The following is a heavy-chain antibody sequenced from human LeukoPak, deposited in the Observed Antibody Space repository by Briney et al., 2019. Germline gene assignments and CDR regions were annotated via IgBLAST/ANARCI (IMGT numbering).Heavy chain of an antibody. CDR1: GFTFSSYA. CDR2: ISGSGGST. Sequence: GGSLRLSCAASGFTFSSYAMSWVRQAPGKGLEWVSAISGSGGSTYYPGSVKGRFTISRENAKNSLYLQMNSLRAGDTAVYYCARGMISSSWYGGDWFDPWGQGTLVTVSS. V-gene: IGHV3-23*01. J-gene: IGHJ5*02. CDR3: ARGMISSSWYGGDWFDP. D-gene: IGHD6-13*01.